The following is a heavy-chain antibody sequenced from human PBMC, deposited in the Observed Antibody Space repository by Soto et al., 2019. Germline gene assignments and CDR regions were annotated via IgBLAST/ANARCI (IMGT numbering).Heavy chain of an antibody. Sequence: GSLRLSCAASGFILSDYAMTWVRQAPGKGLEWASLIHSSGTPTSYADSVKGRFTVSRDNSKNTLYLQMNSLRAEDSAVYFCAKDPPRGGTGGAWFDYWGPGTLVTVSS. D-gene: IGHD2-8*02. CDR1: GFILSDYA. CDR3: AKDPPRGGTGGAWFDY. V-gene: IGHV3-23*01. J-gene: IGHJ4*02. CDR2: IHSSGTPT.